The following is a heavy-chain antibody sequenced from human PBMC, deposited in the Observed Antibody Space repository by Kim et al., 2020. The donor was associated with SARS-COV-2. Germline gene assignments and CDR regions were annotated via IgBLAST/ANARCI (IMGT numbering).Heavy chain of an antibody. D-gene: IGHD3-10*01. Sequence: ASVKVSCKASGYTFTSYAMNWVRQAPGQGLEWMGWINTNTGNPTYAQGFTGRFVFSLDTSVSTAYLQISSLKAEDTAVYYCARGGLLRMGSGSGRNMDVWGQGTTVTVSS. CDR3: ARGGLLRMGSGSGRNMDV. J-gene: IGHJ6*02. V-gene: IGHV7-4-1*02. CDR1: GYTFTSYA. CDR2: INTNTGNP.